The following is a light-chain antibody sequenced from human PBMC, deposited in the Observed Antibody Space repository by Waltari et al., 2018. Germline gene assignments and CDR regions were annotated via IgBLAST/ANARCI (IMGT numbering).Light chain of an antibody. CDR2: DVS. V-gene: IGLV2-14*03. J-gene: IGLJ1*01. CDR3: SSYSTSITPYV. Sequence: QPALTQPASVSGSPGQSITISCTGTSSDVGGYNHVSWYQPHPGKAPKLMIYDVSSLPAGVSNRVFGSKSGNTASRTISGRQAEDEAVYFCSSYSTSITPYVFGTGTKVTVL. CDR1: SSDVGGYNH.